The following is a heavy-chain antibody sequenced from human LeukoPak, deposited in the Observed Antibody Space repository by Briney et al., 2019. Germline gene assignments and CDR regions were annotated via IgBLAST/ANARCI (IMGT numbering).Heavy chain of an antibody. Sequence: GGSLRLSCAASGFTFSSYGMHWVRQAPGKGLEWVAVISYDGSDKYYADSVKGRFTISRDNSKNTLYLQMNSLRAEDTAVYYCASELRSLAFDIWGQGTMVTVSS. CDR3: ASELRSLAFDI. CDR1: GFTFSSYG. D-gene: IGHD5-12*01. V-gene: IGHV3-30*03. J-gene: IGHJ3*02. CDR2: ISYDGSDK.